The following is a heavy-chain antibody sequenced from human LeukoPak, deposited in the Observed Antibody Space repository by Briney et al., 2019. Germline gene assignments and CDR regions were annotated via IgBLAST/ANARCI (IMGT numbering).Heavy chain of an antibody. CDR1: GFTFSSYA. J-gene: IGHJ4*02. Sequence: PGGSLRLSCAASGFTFSSYAMSWVRQAPGKGLEWVSVIYSGGSTYYADSVKGRFTISRDNSKNTLYLQMNSLRAEDTAVYYCARDSGLDYYDSSTSDYWGQGTLVTVSS. V-gene: IGHV3-53*01. CDR2: IYSGGST. D-gene: IGHD3-22*01. CDR3: ARDSGLDYYDSSTSDY.